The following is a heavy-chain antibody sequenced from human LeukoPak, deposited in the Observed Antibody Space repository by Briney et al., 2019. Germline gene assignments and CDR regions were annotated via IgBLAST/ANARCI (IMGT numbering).Heavy chain of an antibody. Sequence: GGSLRLSCAASGFTFSNNYLSWVRQAPGKGLEWVAVISYAGSSKLYADSVKGRFTLSRDNSKNTLYLQMNSLSAEDTAVYYCARNGYSYGSLDYFDYWGQGTLVTVSS. D-gene: IGHD5-18*01. CDR1: GFTFSNNY. CDR2: ISYAGSSK. V-gene: IGHV3-30*03. J-gene: IGHJ4*02. CDR3: ARNGYSYGSLDYFDY.